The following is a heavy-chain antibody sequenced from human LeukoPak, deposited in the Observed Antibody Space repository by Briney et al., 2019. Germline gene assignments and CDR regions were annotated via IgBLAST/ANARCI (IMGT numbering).Heavy chain of an antibody. D-gene: IGHD2/OR15-2a*01. CDR2: IWYDGSNK. V-gene: IGHV3-33*01. Sequence: PGESLRLSCAASGFTFSSYGMHWVRQAPGKGLEWVAVIWYDGSNKYYADSVKGRFTISRDNSKNALYLQMNSLRAEDTAVYYCARGKYFSGIHYFDYWGQGTLVTVSS. CDR3: ARGKYFSGIHYFDY. CDR1: GFTFSSYG. J-gene: IGHJ4*02.